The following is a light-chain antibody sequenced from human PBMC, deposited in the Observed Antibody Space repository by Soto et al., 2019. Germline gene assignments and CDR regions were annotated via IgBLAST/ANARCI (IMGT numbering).Light chain of an antibody. CDR3: QQYGSSVRT. Sequence: EIVLTQSPGTLSLSPGERATISCRASQSLSSNYLAWYQQKPGQALRLLIYGASSRATAIPYRFRGSGSGTDFTLTISRLEPEDFAMYYCQQYGSSVRTFGQGTKLEIK. J-gene: IGKJ2*01. CDR1: QSLSSNY. V-gene: IGKV3-20*01. CDR2: GAS.